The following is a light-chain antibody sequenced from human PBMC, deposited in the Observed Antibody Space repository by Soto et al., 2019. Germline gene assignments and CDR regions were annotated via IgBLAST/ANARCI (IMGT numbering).Light chain of an antibody. J-gene: IGKJ1*01. V-gene: IGKV1-39*01. Sequence: DIPMTQSPSSLSASVGDRVTITCRASQSISSYLNWYQQKPGKAPKLLNYAATSLQSGVPSRFSGSGSGTDFTLTISSLQPEEFATYYYQQSYSTPWTFGQGTKVEIK. CDR3: QQSYSTPWT. CDR1: QSISSY. CDR2: AAT.